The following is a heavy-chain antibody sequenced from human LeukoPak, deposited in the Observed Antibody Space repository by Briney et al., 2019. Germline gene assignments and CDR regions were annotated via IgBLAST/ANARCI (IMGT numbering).Heavy chain of an antibody. CDR1: GFTFYNSG. J-gene: IGHJ3*01. CDR3: AKEEMPHAFDL. D-gene: IGHD5-24*01. CDR2: ISGSDGTT. Sequence: PGGSLRLSCAASGFTFYNSGMGWVRQAPGKGLEWVSAISGSDGTTYYADSVKGRFTISRDNSKNTLFLQLDSLRVEDTAIYYCAKEEMPHAFDLWGQGTMVTVSS. V-gene: IGHV3-23*01.